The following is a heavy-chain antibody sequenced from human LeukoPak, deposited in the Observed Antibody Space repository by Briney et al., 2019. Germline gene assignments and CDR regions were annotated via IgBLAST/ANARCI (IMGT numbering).Heavy chain of an antibody. CDR1: GGSISSYY. V-gene: IGHV4-59*01. D-gene: IGHD6-13*01. CDR3: ARAAAGTEGWFDP. CDR2: IYYSGST. Sequence: SETLSLTCTVSGGSISSYYWSWIRQPPGKGLEWIGYIYYSGSTNYNPSLKSRVTISVDTSKNQFSLKLSSVTAADTAVYYCARAAAGTEGWFDPWGQGTLVTVSS. J-gene: IGHJ5*02.